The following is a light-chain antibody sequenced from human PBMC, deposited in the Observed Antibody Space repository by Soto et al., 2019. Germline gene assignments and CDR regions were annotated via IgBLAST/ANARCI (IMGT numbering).Light chain of an antibody. J-gene: IGLJ1*01. V-gene: IGLV2-8*01. CDR3: SSYAGQKGDV. CDR1: SSDVGGYNY. CDR2: EVS. Sequence: QSALTQPPSASGSPGQSVTISCTGTSSDVGGYNYVSWYQQHPGKAPKLMIYEVSKRPSGVPDRFSGSKSGNTASLTVSGLQAEDEADYYCSSYAGQKGDVFATGTRSPS.